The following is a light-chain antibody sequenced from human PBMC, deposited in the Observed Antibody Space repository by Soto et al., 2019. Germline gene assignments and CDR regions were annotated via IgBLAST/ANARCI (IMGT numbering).Light chain of an antibody. Sequence: QSVLTQPPSASGTPGPRVTLSCSGSLSNIGSNFIYWYQQLPGSAPKLLINRNNERPSGVPDRFSGSKSGTSASLAISGLRSEDEADYHCAAWDDSLRGVVFGGGTKLTVL. J-gene: IGLJ2*01. CDR2: RNN. V-gene: IGLV1-47*01. CDR3: AAWDDSLRGVV. CDR1: LSNIGSNF.